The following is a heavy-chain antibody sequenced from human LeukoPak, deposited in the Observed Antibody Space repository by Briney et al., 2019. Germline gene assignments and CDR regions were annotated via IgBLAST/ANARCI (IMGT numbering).Heavy chain of an antibody. V-gene: IGHV1-46*01. D-gene: IGHD3-22*01. CDR3: ARGGYYYDSSGYLLMDY. CDR2: INPSGGST. J-gene: IGHJ4*02. CDR1: GYTFTSYY. Sequence: ASVKVSCKASGYTFTSYYMHWVRQAPGQGLEWMGIINPSGGSTSYAQKFQGRVTMTRDTSTSTVYMELSSLRSEPTAVYYCARGGYYYDSSGYLLMDYWGQGTLVTVSS.